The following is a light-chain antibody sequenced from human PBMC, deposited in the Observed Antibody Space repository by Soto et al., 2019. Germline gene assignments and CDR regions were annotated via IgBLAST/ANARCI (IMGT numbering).Light chain of an antibody. V-gene: IGKV1-9*01. CDR2: ATS. CDR3: QQYDNWPPCT. J-gene: IGKJ2*02. Sequence: DIQLTQSPSFLSASVGDRVTITCRASQGISSYLAWYQQKPGKAPKLLIYATSTVQSGVPSRFSGSGSGTEFTLTISSLQPEDFATYYCQQYDNWPPCTFGQGTKLEVK. CDR1: QGISSY.